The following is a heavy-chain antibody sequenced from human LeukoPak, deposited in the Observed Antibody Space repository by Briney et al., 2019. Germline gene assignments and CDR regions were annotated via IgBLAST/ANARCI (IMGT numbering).Heavy chain of an antibody. V-gene: IGHV4-59*01. CDR1: GGSISSYY. J-gene: IGHJ4*02. D-gene: IGHD6-13*01. CDR3: ARGGRIAAAGFDY. Sequence: SETLSLTCTGSGGSISSYYWSWIRQPPGKGLEWIGYIYYSGSTNYNPSLKSRVTISVDTSKNQFSLKLSSVTAADTAVYYCARGGRIAAAGFDYWGQGTLVTVSS. CDR2: IYYSGST.